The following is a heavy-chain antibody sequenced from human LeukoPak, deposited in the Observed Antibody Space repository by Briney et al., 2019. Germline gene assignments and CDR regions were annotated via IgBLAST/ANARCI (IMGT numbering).Heavy chain of an antibody. V-gene: IGHV3-30*02. CDR2: IRYDGSNK. Sequence: PGGSLRLSCAASGFTFSSYGMHWVRQAPGKGLEWVAFIRYDGSNKYYADSVKGRFTISRDNSKNTLYLQMNSLRAEDTAVYYCASGSVDYDFWSGYYLYYYYMDVWGKGTTVTVSS. CDR1: GFTFSSYG. D-gene: IGHD3-3*01. J-gene: IGHJ6*03. CDR3: ASGSVDYDFWSGYYLYYYYMDV.